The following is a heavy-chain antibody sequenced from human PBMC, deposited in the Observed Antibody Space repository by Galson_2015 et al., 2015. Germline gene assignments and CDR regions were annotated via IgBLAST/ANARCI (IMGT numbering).Heavy chain of an antibody. V-gene: IGHV6-1*01. CDR3: ARDAGPNWDDFDY. Sequence: CAISGDSVSSNSAAWNWIRQSPSRGLEWLGRTSYRSKWYNHYAVSVKGRITINPDTSKNRFSLQLNSVTPEDTAVYYCARDAGPNWDDFDYWGQGTLVTVSS. J-gene: IGHJ4*02. D-gene: IGHD7-27*01. CDR2: TSYRSKWYN. CDR1: GDSVSSNSAA.